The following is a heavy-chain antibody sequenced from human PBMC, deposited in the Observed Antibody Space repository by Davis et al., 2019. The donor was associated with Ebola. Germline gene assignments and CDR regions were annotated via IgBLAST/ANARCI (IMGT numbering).Heavy chain of an antibody. V-gene: IGHV4-31*03. CDR2: LYYSGSA. CDR3: ARDLRDYYYGMDV. J-gene: IGHJ6*04. CDR1: GGSIRTGGYY. Sequence: LRLSCTVSGGSIRTGGYYWSWIRQHPGKGLEWIGYLYYSGSAYYNPSLKSRVTISIDRSKNQFSLKLTSVTAADTAVYYWARDLRDYYYGMDVWGKGTTVTVSS. D-gene: IGHD4-17*01.